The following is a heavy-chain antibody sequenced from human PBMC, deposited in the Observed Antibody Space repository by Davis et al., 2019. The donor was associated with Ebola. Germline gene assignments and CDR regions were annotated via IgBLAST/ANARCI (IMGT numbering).Heavy chain of an antibody. CDR3: ARDEGNGNYPDWYFDL. D-gene: IGHD4-17*01. Sequence: PGGSLRLSCTVSGGSISSSSYYWGWIRQPPGKGLEWIGSIYYSGSTYYNPSLKSRVTISVDTSKNQFSLKLSSVTAADTAVYYCARDEGNGNYPDWYFDLWGRGTLVTVSS. CDR1: GGSISSSSYY. J-gene: IGHJ2*01. CDR2: IYYSGST. V-gene: IGHV4-39*07.